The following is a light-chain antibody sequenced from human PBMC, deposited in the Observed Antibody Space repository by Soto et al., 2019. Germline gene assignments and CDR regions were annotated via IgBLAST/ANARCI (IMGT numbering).Light chain of an antibody. Sequence: EIVLTQSPGTLSLSPGERATLSCRASQSVSSSYLAWYQQRPGQAPRLLIFGASYRATGIPDRFSGSGSGTDFTLTISRQEPEDFAVYYCQQYRSSPPEFTFGPGTKVDSK. J-gene: IGKJ3*01. V-gene: IGKV3-20*01. CDR1: QSVSSSY. CDR3: QQYRSSPPEFT. CDR2: GAS.